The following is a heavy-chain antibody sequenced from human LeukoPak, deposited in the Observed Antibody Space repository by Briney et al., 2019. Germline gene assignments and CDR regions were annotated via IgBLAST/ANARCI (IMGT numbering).Heavy chain of an antibody. CDR2: IYYSGST. V-gene: IGHV4-59*08. CDR3: ARPRYYYDSSGPGWFFDL. D-gene: IGHD3-22*01. CDR1: GGSISSHY. Sequence: SETLSLTCTVSGGSISSHYWSWIRQPPGKGLEWIGYIYYSGSTNYNPSLKSRVTIPVDTSKNQFSLKLSSVTAADTAVYYCARPRYYYDSSGPGWFFDLWGRGTLVTVSS. J-gene: IGHJ2*01.